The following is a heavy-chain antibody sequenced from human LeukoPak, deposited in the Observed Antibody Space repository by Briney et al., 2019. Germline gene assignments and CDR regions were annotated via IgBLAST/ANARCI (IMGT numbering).Heavy chain of an antibody. D-gene: IGHD1-26*01. CDR1: GFTFSSYW. CDR2: IRDDGGEI. CDR3: ARDKPRGSYYGSIFDS. Sequence: GGSLRLSCEASGFTFSSYWMSWVRQAPGKGLEWVANIRDDGGEIYYVDSVKGRFTISRDNAKSSLFLQMNSLRAEDAAVYYCARDKPRGSYYGSIFDSWGQGTLVTISS. J-gene: IGHJ4*02. V-gene: IGHV3-7*01.